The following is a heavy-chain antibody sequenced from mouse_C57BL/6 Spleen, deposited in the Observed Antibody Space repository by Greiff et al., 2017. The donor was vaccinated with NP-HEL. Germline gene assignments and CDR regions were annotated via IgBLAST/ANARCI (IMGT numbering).Heavy chain of an antibody. CDR3: ARWGDYDRYFDV. CDR2: IYPRSGNT. D-gene: IGHD2-4*01. Sequence: VQLQQSGAELARPGASVKLSCKASGYTFTSYGISWVKQRTGQGLEWIGEIYPRSGNTYYNEKFKGKATLTADKSSSTAYMELLSLTSEDSAVYFCARWGDYDRYFDVWGTGTTVTVSS. V-gene: IGHV1-81*01. J-gene: IGHJ1*03. CDR1: GYTFTSYG.